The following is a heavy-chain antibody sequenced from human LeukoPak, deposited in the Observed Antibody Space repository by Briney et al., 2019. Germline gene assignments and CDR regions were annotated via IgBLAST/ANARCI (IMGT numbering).Heavy chain of an antibody. CDR1: GFTVSSNY. J-gene: IGHJ6*03. CDR3: ARVNQIDSGYYKMPSYYYYYYMDV. Sequence: GGSLRLSCAASGFTVSSNYMSWVRQAPGKGLEWVSVIYSGGSTYYADSVKGRFTISRDNSKNMMYLQMNSLRAEDTAVYYCARVNQIDSGYYKMPSYYYYYYMDVWGKGTTVTISS. V-gene: IGHV3-66*01. D-gene: IGHD3-3*01. CDR2: IYSGGST.